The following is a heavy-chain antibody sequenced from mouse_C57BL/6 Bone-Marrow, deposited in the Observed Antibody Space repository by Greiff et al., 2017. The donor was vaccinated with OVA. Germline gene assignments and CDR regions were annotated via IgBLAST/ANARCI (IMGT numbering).Heavy chain of an antibody. J-gene: IGHJ2*01. Sequence: EVQLQQSGAELVKPGASVKLSCTASGFNIKDYYMHWVKQRTEQGLEWIGRIDPEDGDTKYAPKFQGKATITADTSSNTAYLQLSSLTSEDTAVYYCARSYYYCSYYFDFYGQGTTLTVSS. CDR3: ARSYYYCSYYFDF. V-gene: IGHV14-2*01. D-gene: IGHD1-1*01. CDR1: GFNIKDYY. CDR2: IDPEDGDT.